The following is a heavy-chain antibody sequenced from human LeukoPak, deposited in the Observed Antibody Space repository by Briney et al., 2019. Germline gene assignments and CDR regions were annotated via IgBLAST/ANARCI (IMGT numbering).Heavy chain of an antibody. CDR1: GYTFTSYG. Sequence: ASVKVSCKASGYTFTSYGISWVRQAPGQGLEWMGWINTYSGNTNYAQKLQGRVTMTTDTSTTTAYMELRGLRSDDTAVYYCARRPSMENWFDPWGQGSLVTVSS. CDR3: ARRPSMENWFDP. J-gene: IGHJ5*02. V-gene: IGHV1-18*01. D-gene: IGHD6-6*01. CDR2: INTYSGNT.